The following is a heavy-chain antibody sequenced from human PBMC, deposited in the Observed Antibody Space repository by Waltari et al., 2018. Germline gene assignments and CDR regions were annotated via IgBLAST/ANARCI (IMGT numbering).Heavy chain of an antibody. D-gene: IGHD6-19*01. CDR2: ISVSGGST. Sequence: EVQLLESGGGLVQPGGSLRLSCAASGFTFSSYAMSWVRQAPGKGLEWVSAISVSGGSTYYADSVKGRFTISRDNSKNTLDLQMNSLRAEDTAVYYCAKVLIGVAVAGSDFDYWGQGTLVTVSS. CDR3: AKVLIGVAVAGSDFDY. J-gene: IGHJ4*02. V-gene: IGHV3-23*01. CDR1: GFTFSSYA.